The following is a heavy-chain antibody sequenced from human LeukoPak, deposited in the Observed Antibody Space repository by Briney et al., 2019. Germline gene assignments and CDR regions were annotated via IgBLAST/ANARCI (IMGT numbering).Heavy chain of an antibody. CDR3: ARVRCASGGSCSFDY. J-gene: IGHJ4*02. CDR1: GGSFSGYY. D-gene: IGHD2-15*01. Sequence: PSETLSLTCAVYGGSFSGYYWSWVRQAPGKGLEWVANIKQDGSEKYYVDSVKGRFTISRDNAKNSLYLQMNSLRAEDTAVYYCARVRCASGGSCSFDYWGQGTLVTVSS. CDR2: IKQDGSEK. V-gene: IGHV3-7*01.